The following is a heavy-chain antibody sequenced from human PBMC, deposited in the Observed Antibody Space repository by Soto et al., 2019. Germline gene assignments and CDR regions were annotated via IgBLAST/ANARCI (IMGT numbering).Heavy chain of an antibody. CDR3: ARENWGNSNWFDP. CDR1: GGSFTSTNYF. D-gene: IGHD3-16*01. Sequence: SETLSLTCTVSGGSFTSTNYFWGWIRQPPGKGLEWIGYIYYSGSTYYNPSLRSRVTISVDTSKNQFSLKLRSVTAADTAIYYCARENWGNSNWFDPWGQGTLVTVSS. J-gene: IGHJ5*02. CDR2: IYYSGST. V-gene: IGHV4-61*01.